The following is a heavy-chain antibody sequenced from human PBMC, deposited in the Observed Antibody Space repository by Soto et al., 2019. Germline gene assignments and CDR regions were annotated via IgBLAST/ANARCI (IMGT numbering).Heavy chain of an antibody. V-gene: IGHV4-59*01. J-gene: IGHJ4*01. CDR1: SDSMTSYY. CDR2: IYHSGIT. Sequence: SETLSVTCPVSSDSMTSYYWTWIRQPPGKGLECIGYIYHSGITNYNPSLKSRVTISLDTSKNQFSLRLSSVTAADTAVYYCARMSLFYFFDSWGHGTLVTVSS. D-gene: IGHD3-9*01. CDR3: ARMSLFYFFDS.